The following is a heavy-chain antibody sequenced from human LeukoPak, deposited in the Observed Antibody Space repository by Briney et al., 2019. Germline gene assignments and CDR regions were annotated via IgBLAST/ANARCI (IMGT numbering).Heavy chain of an antibody. Sequence: GGSLRLSCAASGFTFSSYAMSWVRQAPGKGLEWVSAISGSGGSTYYADSVKGRFTISRDNSKNTLYLQLNSLRAEDTAVYYCAKDHCSSTSCHFDYWGQGTLVTVSS. CDR1: GFTFSSYA. D-gene: IGHD2-2*01. V-gene: IGHV3-23*01. CDR2: ISGSGGST. J-gene: IGHJ4*02. CDR3: AKDHCSSTSCHFDY.